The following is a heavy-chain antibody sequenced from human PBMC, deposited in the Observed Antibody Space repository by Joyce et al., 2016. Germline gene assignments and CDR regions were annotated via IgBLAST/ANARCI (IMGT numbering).Heavy chain of an antibody. CDR2: IYHSGST. V-gene: IGHV4-39*07. D-gene: IGHD5-18*01. Sequence: QLQLQESGPGLVKPSETLSLTCTVSGYSISSTPYYWGWIRKPPGKGLEWIGSIYHSGSTYYNPSLKSRVTISVDTSKNQFSLRLNFVTAADTAVYYCSRRGGNSYGSDSWGQGTLVTVSS. CDR1: GYSISSTPYY. CDR3: SRRGGNSYGSDS. J-gene: IGHJ4*02.